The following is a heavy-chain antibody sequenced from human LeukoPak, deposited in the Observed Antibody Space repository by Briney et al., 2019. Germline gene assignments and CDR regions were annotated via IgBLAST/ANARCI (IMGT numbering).Heavy chain of an antibody. V-gene: IGHV1-18*01. J-gene: IGHJ4*02. CDR1: GYTFTSYG. CDR2: ISAYNGNT. D-gene: IGHD3-9*01. CDR3: AREAEYEILTGYSRDGVDY. Sequence: ASVKVSCKASGYTFTSYGISWVRQAPGQGLEWMGWISAYNGNTNYAQKLQGRVTMTTDTSTSTAYMELRSLRSDDTAVYFFAREAEYEILTGYSRDGVDYWGQGTLVTVSS.